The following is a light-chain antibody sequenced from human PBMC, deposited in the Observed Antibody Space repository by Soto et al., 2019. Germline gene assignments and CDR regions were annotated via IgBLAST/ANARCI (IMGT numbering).Light chain of an antibody. V-gene: IGKV3-15*01. CDR2: GAS. Sequence: EIVMTQSPATLSLSPGERATLSCRASQSITSDLALYQEKPGHAPRLLIYGASTRATGIPARVSGSGSGTEFTLAISILQSEDFAVYYCQQYNNWPPWTFGQGTKVDI. CDR3: QQYNNWPPWT. CDR1: QSITSD. J-gene: IGKJ1*01.